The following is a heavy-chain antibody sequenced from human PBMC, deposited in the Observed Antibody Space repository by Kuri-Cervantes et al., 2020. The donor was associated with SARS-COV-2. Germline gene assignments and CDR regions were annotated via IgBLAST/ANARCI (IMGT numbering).Heavy chain of an antibody. D-gene: IGHD4-11*01. CDR3: ARDGSATVSTLFDY. J-gene: IGHJ4*02. Sequence: ASVKVSCKASGYTFTGYYMHWVRQAPGQGLEWMGWINPNNGGTNYAQKFQGRVTMTRDTSISTAYMELSRLRSDDTAVYYCARDGSATVSTLFDYWGQGTLVTVSS. CDR1: GYTFTGYY. CDR2: INPNNGGT. V-gene: IGHV1-2*02.